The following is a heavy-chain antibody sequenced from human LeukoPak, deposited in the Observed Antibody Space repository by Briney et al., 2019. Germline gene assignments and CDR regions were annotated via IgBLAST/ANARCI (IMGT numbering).Heavy chain of an antibody. V-gene: IGHV4-31*03. CDR3: ARNAYYYYYYMDV. J-gene: IGHJ6*03. Sequence: SETLSLTCTVSGGSISSGGYYWSWIRQHPGKGLEWIGYIYYSGSTYYNPSLKSRVTISVDTSKNQFSLKLSSVTAADTAVYYCARNAYYYYYYMDVWGKGTTVTVSS. CDR1: GGSISSGGYY. D-gene: IGHD2-2*01. CDR2: IYYSGST.